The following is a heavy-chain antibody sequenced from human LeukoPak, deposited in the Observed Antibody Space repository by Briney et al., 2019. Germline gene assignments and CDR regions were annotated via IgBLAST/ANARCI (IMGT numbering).Heavy chain of an antibody. Sequence: GGSLRLSCAASGFTFSSYAMHWVRQAPGKGLEWVAVISYDGSNKYYADSVKGRFTISRDNSKNTLYLQMNSLRAEDTAVYYCAREINYGGYGVDYWGQGTLVTVSS. CDR2: ISYDGSNK. CDR3: AREINYGGYGVDY. CDR1: GFTFSSYA. J-gene: IGHJ4*02. V-gene: IGHV3-30*04. D-gene: IGHD4-17*01.